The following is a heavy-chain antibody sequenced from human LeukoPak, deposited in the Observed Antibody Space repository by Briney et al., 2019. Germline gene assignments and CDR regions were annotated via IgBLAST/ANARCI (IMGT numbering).Heavy chain of an antibody. CDR1: GYTFTSYG. CDR3: ASAVAGTTLDY. CDR2: ISAYDGNT. J-gene: IGHJ4*02. D-gene: IGHD6-19*01. Sequence: GASVKVSCKASGYTFTSYGISWVRQAPGQGLEWMGWISAYDGNTNYAQKLQGRVTMTTDTSTSTAYMELRSLRSDDTAVYYCASAVAGTTLDYWGQGTLVTVSS. V-gene: IGHV1-18*01.